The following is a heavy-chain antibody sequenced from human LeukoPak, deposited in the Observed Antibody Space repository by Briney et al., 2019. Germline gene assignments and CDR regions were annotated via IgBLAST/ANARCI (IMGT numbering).Heavy chain of an antibody. CDR2: IDRDGSST. D-gene: IGHD2-21*02. CDR3: LRDRVAATAADSFDY. Sequence: GGSLRLSCGASVFTFRSYCVHCVRQTPGKGLVGVSHIDRDGSSTRYADSVKRRFTISRDNAKNTLYLQMSSLRVEDTAVYYCLRDRVAATAADSFDYWGQGTLVTVSS. CDR1: VFTFRSYC. J-gene: IGHJ4*02. V-gene: IGHV3-74*01.